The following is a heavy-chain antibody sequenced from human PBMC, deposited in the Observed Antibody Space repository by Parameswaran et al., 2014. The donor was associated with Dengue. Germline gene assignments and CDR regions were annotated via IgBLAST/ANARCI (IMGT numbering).Heavy chain of an antibody. D-gene: IGHD5-24*01. CDR3: ARDLNRDDAFDI. CDR2: INPNSGGT. J-gene: IGHJ3*02. V-gene: IGHV1-2*02. Sequence: WVRQAPGQGLEWMGWINPNSGGTNYAQKFQGRVTMTRDTSISTAYMELSRLRSDDTAVYYCARDLNRDDAFDIWGQGTMVTVSS.